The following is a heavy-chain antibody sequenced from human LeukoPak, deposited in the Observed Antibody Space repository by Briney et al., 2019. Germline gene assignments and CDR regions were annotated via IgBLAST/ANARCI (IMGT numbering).Heavy chain of an antibody. D-gene: IGHD5-12*01. CDR1: GGSISTTSYY. V-gene: IGHV4-39*01. CDR3: ARRPYGGNDYFDS. Sequence: PSETLSLTCTVSGGSISTTSYYWGWIRQPPGKGLEWIGSIFYTGATYYSPSLKSRVTISVDTSRNQFSLRLTSVIAADTAVYYCARRPYGGNDYFDSWGQGTLVTVSS. CDR2: IFYTGAT. J-gene: IGHJ4*02.